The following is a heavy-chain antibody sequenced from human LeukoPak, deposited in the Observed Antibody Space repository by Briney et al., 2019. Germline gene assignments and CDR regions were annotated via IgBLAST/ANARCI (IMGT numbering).Heavy chain of an antibody. Sequence: GGSLRLSCAVSGFSLRSYWMHWVRQAPGKGLVWVSRISGDGSMTNYADSVKGRFTISRDNAKNTVYLQMNSLRAEDTAVYYCTRYSSSSGGASHYFDYWGQGTLVTVSS. CDR1: GFSLRSYW. CDR2: ISGDGSMT. CDR3: TRYSSSSGGASHYFDY. J-gene: IGHJ4*02. D-gene: IGHD6-6*01. V-gene: IGHV3-74*01.